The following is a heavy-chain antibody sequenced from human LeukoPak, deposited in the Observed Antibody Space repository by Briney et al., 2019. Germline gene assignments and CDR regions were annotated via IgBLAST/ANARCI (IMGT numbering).Heavy chain of an antibody. D-gene: IGHD5-12*01. V-gene: IGHV1-18*03. CDR1: GYTFTSYA. J-gene: IGHJ4*02. CDR2: IRGNNDNT. CDR3: VRDSAYSPDY. Sequence: ASVKVSCKAYGYTFTSYAMNWVRQAPGQGLEWMAWIRGNNDNTKYAQKFQGRVTLTTDTSTSTAYMELRGLTSDDMAVYYRVRDSAYSPDYWGQGSLVTVSP.